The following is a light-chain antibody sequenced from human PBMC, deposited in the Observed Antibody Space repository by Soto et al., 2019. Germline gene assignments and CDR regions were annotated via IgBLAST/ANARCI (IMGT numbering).Light chain of an antibody. Sequence: QSVLTQPASVSGSPGQSITITSTGTSSDVGGYNYVSWYQQHPGKAPKLIIYEVSNRPSGVSNRFSGSKSGDTASLTISGLHAEDEADYYCSSYTSSITLYVFGTGTKLTVL. CDR3: SSYTSSITLYV. J-gene: IGLJ1*01. CDR1: SSDVGGYNY. V-gene: IGLV2-14*01. CDR2: EVS.